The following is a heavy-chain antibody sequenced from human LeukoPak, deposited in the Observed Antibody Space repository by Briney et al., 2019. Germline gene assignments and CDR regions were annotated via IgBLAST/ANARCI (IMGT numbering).Heavy chain of an antibody. V-gene: IGHV3-53*01. D-gene: IGHD4-23*01. CDR1: GFTVNSNY. CDR2: IYSGGRT. Sequence: GGSLRLSCAVSGFTVNSNYMNWVRQAPGKGLEWVSVIYSGGRTYYADSVKGRFTICRDESKNTLYLQMNSLRAEDTAAYYCARDRWGYWYFDLWGRGTLVTVSS. CDR3: ARDRWGYWYFDL. J-gene: IGHJ2*01.